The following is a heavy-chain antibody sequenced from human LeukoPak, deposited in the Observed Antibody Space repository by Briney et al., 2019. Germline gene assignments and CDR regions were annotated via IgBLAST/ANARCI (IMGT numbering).Heavy chain of an antibody. Sequence: MASQTLSLTCTVSGDPITSNSNYKWTWLRQPPGKGLEWIGYIYYSGATNYNPSLKSRVSISVDTSKNQFSLKLSSLTAAATAVYYCAREYSSFDYWGQGTLVTVSS. D-gene: IGHD6-13*01. CDR1: GDPITSNSNYK. CDR3: AREYSSFDY. CDR2: IYYSGAT. V-gene: IGHV4-61*01. J-gene: IGHJ4*02.